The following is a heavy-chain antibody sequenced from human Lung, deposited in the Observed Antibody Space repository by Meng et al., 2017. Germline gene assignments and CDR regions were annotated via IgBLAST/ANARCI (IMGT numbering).Heavy chain of an antibody. V-gene: IGHV4-34*01. J-gene: IGHJ4*02. CDR2: INHSGST. D-gene: IGHD4-11*01. CDR1: GGSLSDYY. Sequence: QGQLQRLGAGLLKPSETLSLTCVVSGGSLSDYYWSWIRQPPGKGLEWIGEINHSGSTNYNPSLESRATISVDTSQNNLSLKLSSVTAADSAVYYCARGPTTMAHDFDYWGQGTLVTVSS. CDR3: ARGPTTMAHDFDY.